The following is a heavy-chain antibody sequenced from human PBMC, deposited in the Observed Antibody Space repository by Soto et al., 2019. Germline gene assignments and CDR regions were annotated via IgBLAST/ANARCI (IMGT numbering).Heavy chain of an antibody. D-gene: IGHD5-12*01. CDR2: IWYDGSNK. CDR3: ARVQREYSGYDSSDF. CDR1: GFTFSSYG. J-gene: IGHJ4*02. Sequence: GGSLRLSCAASGFTFSSYGMHWVRQAPGKGLEWVAVIWYDGSNKYYADSVRGRFTISRDISKNTLYLEMNSLRAEDTAVYYCARVQREYSGYDSSDFWGQGTLVTVSS. V-gene: IGHV3-33*01.